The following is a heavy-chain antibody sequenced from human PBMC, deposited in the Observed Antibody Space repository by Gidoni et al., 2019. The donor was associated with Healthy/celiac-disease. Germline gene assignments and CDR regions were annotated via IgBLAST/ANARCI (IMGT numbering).Heavy chain of an antibody. Sequence: QVTLKESGPVLVKPTETLTLTCTVSGFSLSNARMGVSWIRQPPGKALEWLAHIFSNDEKSYSTSLKSRLTISKDTSKSQVVLTMTNMDPVDTATYYCAWIDLGSGSYYADYWGQGTLVTVSS. V-gene: IGHV2-26*04. CDR1: GFSLSNARMG. J-gene: IGHJ4*02. CDR2: IFSNDEK. CDR3: AWIDLGSGSYYADY. D-gene: IGHD3-10*01.